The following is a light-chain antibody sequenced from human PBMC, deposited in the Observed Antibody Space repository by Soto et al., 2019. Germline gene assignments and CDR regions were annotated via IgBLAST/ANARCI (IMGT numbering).Light chain of an antibody. J-gene: IGKJ2*01. CDR1: QNIGTL. V-gene: IGKV1-5*03. CDR3: QQYTSYPLT. Sequence: DIQMTQSPSTLSASVGDRVTITCRASQNIGTLLAWYQQKAGKAPMFLIYKASSLESGVPSRFSGSGSGTEFTLTISSLQPDDFATYYCQQYTSYPLTFGQGTKLEIK. CDR2: KAS.